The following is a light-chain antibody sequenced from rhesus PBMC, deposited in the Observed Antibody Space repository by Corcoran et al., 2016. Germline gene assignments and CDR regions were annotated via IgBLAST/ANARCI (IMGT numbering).Light chain of an antibody. Sequence: DIQMTQSPSSLSAFVGDRVTITCRASENVNNYLTWYQQKPGKAPKLLIHTGSSLQSGVPSRYSGSGSGTDFTLAISSLQPEDFATYYCLQYSSNPLTFDGGTNVEIK. CDR2: TGS. J-gene: IGKJ4*01. CDR3: LQYSSNPLT. V-gene: IGKV1-22*01. CDR1: ENVNNY.